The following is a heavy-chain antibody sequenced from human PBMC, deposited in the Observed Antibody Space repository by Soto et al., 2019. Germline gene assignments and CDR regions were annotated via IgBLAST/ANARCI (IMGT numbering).Heavy chain of an antibody. V-gene: IGHV4-39*07. D-gene: IGHD2-8*01. CDR1: GISVSTSDYY. Sequence: PSETLSLTCTVSGISVSTSDYYWGWVRQPPGKGLDWIGNIYYSGSTFYNPSLRSRVTLSVDTSKNQFSLRLTSVTAADTAVYYCARGTNFLQWGQGTLVTVSS. J-gene: IGHJ4*02. CDR3: ARGTNFLQ. CDR2: IYYSGST.